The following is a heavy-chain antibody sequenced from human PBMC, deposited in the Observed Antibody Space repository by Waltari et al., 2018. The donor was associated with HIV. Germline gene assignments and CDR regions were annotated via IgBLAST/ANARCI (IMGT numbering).Heavy chain of an antibody. Sequence: VQLQQWGAGLLKPSESLSRTCAVSGGSVSGYSWCWIRPSPGKGLEWMGQINHSGSTNYNPSRQSRVTMSVDTSKNHFSLNLSSVTAADSAVYHCARQHDYGGPTSKYYQYYGMDVWGQGTTVTVS. CDR2: INHSGST. CDR3: ARQHDYGGPTSKYYQYYGMDV. V-gene: IGHV4-34*01. CDR1: GGSVSGYS. D-gene: IGHD4-17*01. J-gene: IGHJ6*02.